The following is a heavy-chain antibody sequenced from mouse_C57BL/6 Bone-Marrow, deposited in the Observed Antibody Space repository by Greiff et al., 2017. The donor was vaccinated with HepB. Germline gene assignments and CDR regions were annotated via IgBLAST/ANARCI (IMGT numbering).Heavy chain of an antibody. Sequence: EVQLQQSGPELVKPGASVKMSCKASGYTFTDYNMHWVKQSHGKSLEWIGYINPNNGGTSYNQKFKGKATLTVNKSSSTAYMELRSLTSEDSAVYYCAREGITTVVAKDFDYWGQGTTLTVSS. V-gene: IGHV1-22*01. J-gene: IGHJ2*01. CDR1: GYTFTDYN. D-gene: IGHD1-1*01. CDR2: INPNNGGT. CDR3: AREGITTVVAKDFDY.